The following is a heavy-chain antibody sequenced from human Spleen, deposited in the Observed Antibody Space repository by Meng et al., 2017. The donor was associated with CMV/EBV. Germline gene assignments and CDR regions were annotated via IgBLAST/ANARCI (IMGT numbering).Heavy chain of an antibody. D-gene: IGHD3-10*01. J-gene: IGHJ4*02. CDR1: GGTFTTYW. Sequence: GESLKISCKDSGGTFTTYWVAWVRQMPGEGLEWMGIIYPGDADTRYSPSFQGQVTISADKATSTAYLQWSSLKASDTAIYYCATVPESYSSSYFDNWGQGTLVTVSS. CDR2: IYPGDADT. V-gene: IGHV5-51*01. CDR3: ATVPESYSSSYFDN.